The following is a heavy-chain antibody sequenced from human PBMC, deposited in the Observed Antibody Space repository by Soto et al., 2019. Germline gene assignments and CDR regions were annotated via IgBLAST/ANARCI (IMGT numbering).Heavy chain of an antibody. CDR3: ATESGSTYGYFDH. CDR1: GGSVTSDEDY. J-gene: IGHJ4*02. D-gene: IGHD5-18*01. V-gene: IGHV4-30-4*01. Sequence: QMHLQESGPGLVKPSETLSLTCTVSGGSVTSDEDYWTWIRQSPGKGLEWIGYISNSGSTGYNPSLMTRLSMSVDRSKNQFTLRLTSVTAAVTAVYFCATESGSTYGYFDHWGQGTQVTVSS. CDR2: ISNSGST.